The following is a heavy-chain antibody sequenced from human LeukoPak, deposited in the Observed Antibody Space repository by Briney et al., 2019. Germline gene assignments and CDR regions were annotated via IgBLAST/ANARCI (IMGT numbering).Heavy chain of an antibody. V-gene: IGHV3-21*06. CDR3: ARGAGYCTSTSCHLWSDY. CDR1: GFTFSSYS. D-gene: IGHD2-2*01. Sequence: GGSLRFSCAASGFTFSSYSMNWVRQAPGKGLEWVSSISSSSNIYYADSVKGRFAISRDNAKNSLYLQMNSLRAEDTAVYYCARGAGYCTSTSCHLWSDYWGQGTLVTVSS. J-gene: IGHJ4*02. CDR2: ISSSSNI.